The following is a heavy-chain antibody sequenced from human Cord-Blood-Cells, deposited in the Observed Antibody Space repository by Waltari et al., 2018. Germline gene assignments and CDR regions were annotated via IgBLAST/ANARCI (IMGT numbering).Heavy chain of an antibody. Sequence: VQLVESGGGGVQPGGSLGSPGRAAGFPSAVMAMTWVRQAPGKGLELVSLISGDGGSTYYADSVKGRFTISRDNSKNSLYLQMNSLRTEDTALYYCAKDISLPPDYWGQGTLVTVSS. J-gene: IGHJ4*02. CDR2: ISGDGGST. V-gene: IGHV3-43*02. CDR3: AKDISLPPDY. CDR1: GFPSAVMA.